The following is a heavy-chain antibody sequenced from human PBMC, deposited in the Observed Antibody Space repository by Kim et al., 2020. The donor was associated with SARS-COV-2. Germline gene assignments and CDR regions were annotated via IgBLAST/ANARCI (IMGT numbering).Heavy chain of an antibody. CDR3: ARDEYSSSSGLRDY. J-gene: IGHJ4*02. V-gene: IGHV3-30*07. D-gene: IGHD6-6*01. Sequence: ADSGKGGFTSSRDYSKNTLYLQMNSLRAEDTAVYYCARDEYSSSSGLRDYWGQGTLVTVSS.